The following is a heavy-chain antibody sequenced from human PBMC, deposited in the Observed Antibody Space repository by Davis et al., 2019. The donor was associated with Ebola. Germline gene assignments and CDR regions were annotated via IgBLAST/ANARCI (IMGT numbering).Heavy chain of an antibody. Sequence: GSLRLSCAVYGGSFSGYYWSWIRQPPGKGLEWIGEINHSGSTNYNPSLKSRVTISVDTSKNQFSLKLSSVTAADTAVYYCARGLAYCSGGSCYYNWFDPWGQGTLVTVSS. D-gene: IGHD2-15*01. CDR2: INHSGST. CDR3: ARGLAYCSGGSCYYNWFDP. J-gene: IGHJ5*02. CDR1: GGSFSGYY. V-gene: IGHV4-34*01.